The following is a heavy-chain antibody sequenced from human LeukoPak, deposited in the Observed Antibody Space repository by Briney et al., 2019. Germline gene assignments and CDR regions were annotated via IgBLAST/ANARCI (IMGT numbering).Heavy chain of an antibody. Sequence: GGSLRLSCAASGFTFSSYAMSWVRQAPGKGLEWVSVISGSGGSTYYADSVKGRFTISRDNSKNTLYLQMNSLRAEDTAVYYCAREGEAAAGTGLRAFDIWGQGTMVTVSS. CDR1: GFTFSSYA. D-gene: IGHD6-13*01. CDR3: AREGEAAAGTGLRAFDI. V-gene: IGHV3-23*01. CDR2: ISGSGGST. J-gene: IGHJ3*02.